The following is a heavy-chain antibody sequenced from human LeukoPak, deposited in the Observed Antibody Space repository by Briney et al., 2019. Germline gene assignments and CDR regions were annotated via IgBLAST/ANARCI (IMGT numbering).Heavy chain of an antibody. J-gene: IGHJ4*02. V-gene: IGHV1-2*06. CDR3: ARDQEGFDY. CDR2: INPDSGGT. Sequence: GASVKVSCKASGYTFTGHNLYWVRQAPGQGLEWMGRINPDSGGTDYAQHFQGRVAMTRDTSISTVHMELSGLRSEDTAVYYCARDQEGFDYWGQGTLVTVSS. CDR1: GYTFTGHN.